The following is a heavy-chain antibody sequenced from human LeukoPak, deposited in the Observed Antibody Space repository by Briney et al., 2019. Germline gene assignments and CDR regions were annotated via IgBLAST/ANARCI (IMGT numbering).Heavy chain of an antibody. J-gene: IGHJ4*02. CDR2: ISGSGGST. Sequence: GGSLRLSCAASKFTFRSYLMHWVRHAPGKGLEWVSAISGSGGSTYYADSVKGRFTISRDNSKNTLYLQMNNLRAEDTAVYYCAKDSRHLSSTRGGLKESRGGFSDYWGQGTLVTVSS. D-gene: IGHD6-13*01. CDR1: KFTFRSYL. CDR3: AKDSRHLSSTRGGLKESRGGFSDY. V-gene: IGHV3-23*01.